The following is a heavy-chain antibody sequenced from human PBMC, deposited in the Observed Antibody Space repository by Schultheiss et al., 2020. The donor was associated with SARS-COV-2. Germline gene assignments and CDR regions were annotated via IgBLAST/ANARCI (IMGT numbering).Heavy chain of an antibody. Sequence: GGSLRLSCAASGFTFSSYEMNWVRQAPGKGLEWVSYISSSGSTIYYADSVKGRFTISRDNAKNSLYLQMNSLRAEDTAVYYCAREYSSSSHYFDYWGQGTLVTVSS. CDR3: AREYSSSSHYFDY. CDR1: GFTFSSYE. D-gene: IGHD6-6*01. J-gene: IGHJ4*02. V-gene: IGHV3-48*03. CDR2: ISSSGSTI.